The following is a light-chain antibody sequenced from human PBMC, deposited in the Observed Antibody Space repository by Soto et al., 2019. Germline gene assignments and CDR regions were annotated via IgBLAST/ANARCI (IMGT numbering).Light chain of an antibody. CDR2: TAS. CDR3: QQSYTTPLT. Sequence: DIHMTQSPSSLSASVGDRVTITCRASQSISSYLNWFQQKPGKAPKRLISTASTLQRGVPSRFSGSGSGTDFTLAISSREPEDFATYFCQQSYTTPLTFGGGTKVEIK. V-gene: IGKV1-39*01. CDR1: QSISSY. J-gene: IGKJ4*01.